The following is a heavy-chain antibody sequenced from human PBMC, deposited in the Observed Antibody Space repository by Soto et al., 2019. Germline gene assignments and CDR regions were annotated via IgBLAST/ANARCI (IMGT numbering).Heavy chain of an antibody. CDR3: ERDDDYEANAFDY. Sequence: GGSLRLSWAASGFPFSRYGRHWVRQAPGKGLEWVALIWNDGIRKVYVDSVKGRFTISRDNSKNTLDLQMNSLRAEDKAVSYCERDDDYEANAFDYWGPGTLVTVSS. CDR1: GFPFSRYG. J-gene: IGHJ4*02. CDR2: IWNDGIRK. D-gene: IGHD3-22*01. V-gene: IGHV3-33*01.